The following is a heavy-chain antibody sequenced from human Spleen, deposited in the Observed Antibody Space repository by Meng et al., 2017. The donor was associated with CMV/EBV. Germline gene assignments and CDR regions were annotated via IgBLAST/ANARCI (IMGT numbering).Heavy chain of an antibody. V-gene: IGHV3-21*01. CDR1: GFTFSSYS. Sequence: GESLKISCAASGFTFSSYSMNWVRQAPGKGLEWVSSISSSSSYIYYADSVKGRFTISRDNAKNSLYLQMNSLRAEDTAVYYCARAARTYYGMDVWGQGTTVTVSS. CDR3: ARAARTYYGMDV. J-gene: IGHJ6*02. CDR2: ISSSSSYI. D-gene: IGHD6-6*01.